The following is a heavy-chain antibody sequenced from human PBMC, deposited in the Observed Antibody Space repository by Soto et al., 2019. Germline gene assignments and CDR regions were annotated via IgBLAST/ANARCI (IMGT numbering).Heavy chain of an antibody. Sequence: ETLSLSCAASGFTFSSYAMSWVRQAPGKGLEWVSAISGSGGSTYYADSVKGRFTISRHNSKNTLYLQMNSLRAEDTAVYYCEAGTFDYWGQGTLVTVSS. CDR2: ISGSGGST. CDR1: GFTFSSYA. J-gene: IGHJ4*02. CDR3: EAGTFDY. V-gene: IGHV3-23*01. D-gene: IGHD6-13*01.